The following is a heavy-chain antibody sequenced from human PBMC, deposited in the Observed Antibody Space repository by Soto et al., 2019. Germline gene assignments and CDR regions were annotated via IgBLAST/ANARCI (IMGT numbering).Heavy chain of an antibody. J-gene: IGHJ4*02. CDR2: ISAYNGNT. V-gene: IGHV1-18*01. CDR3: ARGETPIDY. CDR1: GYTFTNIG. D-gene: IGHD1-26*01. Sequence: QVQLVQSGAEVKKPGASVKVSCKASGYTFTNIGISWVRQAPGQGLEWMGWISAYNGNTNYAQKFQRRVTMTTDTPTSTAYMEVRSLRFEDTGVYYCARGETPIDYWGQGTLVTVSS.